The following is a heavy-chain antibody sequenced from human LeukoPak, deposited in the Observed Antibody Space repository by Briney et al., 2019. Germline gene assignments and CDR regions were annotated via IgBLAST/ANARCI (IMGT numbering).Heavy chain of an antibody. D-gene: IGHD6-19*01. CDR1: GFTFSSYE. V-gene: IGHV3-48*03. J-gene: IGHJ5*02. CDR2: ISSSGSTM. Sequence: GGSLRLSCAASGFTFSSYEMNWVRQAPGKGLEWVSYISSSGSTMYYADSVKGRFTISRDNAKNSLYLQMNSLRAEDTAVYYCARVSGGWPLNWFDPWGQGTLVTVSS. CDR3: ARVSGGWPLNWFDP.